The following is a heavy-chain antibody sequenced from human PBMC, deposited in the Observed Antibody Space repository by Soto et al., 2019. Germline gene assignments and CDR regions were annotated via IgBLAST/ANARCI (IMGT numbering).Heavy chain of an antibody. D-gene: IGHD6-6*01. CDR3: AKPYSSSSPPLFDY. J-gene: IGHJ4*02. V-gene: IGHV3-30*18. CDR1: GFTFSSYG. Sequence: SLRLSCAASGFTFSSYGMHWVRQAPGKGLEWVAVISYDGSNKYYADSVKGRFTISRDNSKNTLYLQMNSLRAEDTAVYYCAKPYSSSSPPLFDYWGQGTLVTVSS. CDR2: ISYDGSNK.